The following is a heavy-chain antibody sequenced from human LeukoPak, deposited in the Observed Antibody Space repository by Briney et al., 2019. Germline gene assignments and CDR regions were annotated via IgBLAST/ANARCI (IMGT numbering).Heavy chain of an antibody. V-gene: IGHV7-4-1*02. Sequence: GASVKVSCKASGYTFTSYAMNWVRQAPGQGLEWMGWINTNTGNPTYAQGFTGRFVFSLDTSVSTAYLQISSLKAEDTAVYYCASTDFWSAISGENWFDPWGQGTLVTVSS. J-gene: IGHJ5*02. CDR3: ASTDFWSAISGENWFDP. CDR1: GYTFTSYA. CDR2: INTNTGNP. D-gene: IGHD3-3*01.